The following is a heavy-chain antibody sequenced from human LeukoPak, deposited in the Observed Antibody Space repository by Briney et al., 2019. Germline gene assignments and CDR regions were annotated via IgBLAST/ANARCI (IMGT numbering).Heavy chain of an antibody. CDR1: GYTLTELS. D-gene: IGHD3-22*01. V-gene: IGHV1-24*01. CDR2: FDPEDGET. J-gene: IGHJ4*02. Sequence: ASVKVSCKVSGYTLTELSMHWVRQAPGKGLEWLGGFDPEDGETIYAQKFQGRVTMTEDTSTDTAYMELSSLRSEDTAVYYCASLGYDSSSYYRVGLHYFDYWGQGTLVTVSS. CDR3: ASLGYDSSSYYRVGLHYFDY.